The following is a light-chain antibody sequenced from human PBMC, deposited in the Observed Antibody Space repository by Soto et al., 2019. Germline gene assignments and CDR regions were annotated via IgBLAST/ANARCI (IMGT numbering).Light chain of an antibody. CDR3: ASYADSQNYV. Sequence: QSALTQPPSASGSLGQSVTISCTGTSADVGGYNFVSWYQQHPGKAPKLMIFEVSQRPSGVPDRFSGSKSGNTASLTVSELQAEDEADYYCASYADSQNYVFGTGTKVTVL. CDR1: SADVGGYNF. J-gene: IGLJ1*01. CDR2: EVS. V-gene: IGLV2-8*01.